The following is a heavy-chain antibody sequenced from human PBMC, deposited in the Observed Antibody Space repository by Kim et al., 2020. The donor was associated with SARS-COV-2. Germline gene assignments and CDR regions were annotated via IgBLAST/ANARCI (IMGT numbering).Heavy chain of an antibody. CDR3: AREPFITMIVVAQGYYYGMDV. D-gene: IGHD3-22*01. V-gene: IGHV4-39*02. Sequence: SETLSLTCTVSGGSISSSSYYWGWIRQPPGKELEWIGSIYYSGSTYYNPSLKSRVTISVDTSKNQFSLKLGSVTAADTAVYYCAREPFITMIVVAQGYYYGMDVWGQGTTVTVSS. CDR1: GGSISSSSYY. J-gene: IGHJ6*02. CDR2: IYYSGST.